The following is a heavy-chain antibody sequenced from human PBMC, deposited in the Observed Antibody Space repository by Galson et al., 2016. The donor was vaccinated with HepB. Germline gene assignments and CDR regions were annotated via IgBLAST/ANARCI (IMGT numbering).Heavy chain of an antibody. V-gene: IGHV3-21*01. Sequence: SLRLSCAASGFTFSSYSMNWVRQAPGKGLEWVSSISSNSGHIYNADSVKGRFTISRDNAKNSLFLQMHSLRAEDTAVYYCARDGDEFWSGYADYWGQGTLVTVSS. CDR1: GFTFSSYS. J-gene: IGHJ4*02. D-gene: IGHD3-3*01. CDR3: ARDGDEFWSGYADY. CDR2: ISSNSGHI.